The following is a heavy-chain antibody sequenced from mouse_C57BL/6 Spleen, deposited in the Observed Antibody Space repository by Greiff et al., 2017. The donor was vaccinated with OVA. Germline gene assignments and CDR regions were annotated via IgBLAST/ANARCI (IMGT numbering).Heavy chain of an antibody. CDR1: SYTFTSYW. J-gene: IGHJ2*01. D-gene: IGHD2-1*01. V-gene: IGHV1-59*01. CDR2: IDPSDSYT. CDR3: ASRYYGNYEGY. Sequence: QVQLQQPGAELVRPGTSVKLSCKASSYTFTSYWMHWVKQRPGQGLEWIGVIDPSDSYTNYNQKFKGKATLTVDTSSSTAYMQLSSLTSEDSAVYYCASRYYGNYEGYWGQGTTLTVSS.